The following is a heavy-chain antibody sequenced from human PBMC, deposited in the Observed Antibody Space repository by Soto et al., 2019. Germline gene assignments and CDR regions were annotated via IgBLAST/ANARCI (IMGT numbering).Heavy chain of an antibody. J-gene: IGHJ4*02. CDR3: ARKASDDLDY. D-gene: IGHD1-1*01. Sequence: GSLRLSCAASGFTFSFYDVNWVRQAPGKGLEWVSYISSGGGTVYYADSVKGRFTISRDNAKNSLCLQMNSLRAEDTAVYYCARKASDDLDYWGQGTLVTVSS. CDR1: GFTFSFYD. CDR2: ISSGGGTV. V-gene: IGHV3-48*03.